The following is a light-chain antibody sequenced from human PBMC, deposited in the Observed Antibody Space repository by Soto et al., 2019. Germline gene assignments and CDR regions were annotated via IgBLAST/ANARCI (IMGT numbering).Light chain of an antibody. CDR3: QQYYTYPLA. CDR2: AAS. J-gene: IGKJ1*01. V-gene: IGKV1-8*01. Sequence: AIRMTQSPSSISAFTGDRVTITCRTSRPISTYLAWYQQKPGKTPTLLMYAASTLQSGVPSRFSGSGSGTDFTLTISCLQSEDFATYDCQQYYTYPLAFGQGTNIEIK. CDR1: RPISTY.